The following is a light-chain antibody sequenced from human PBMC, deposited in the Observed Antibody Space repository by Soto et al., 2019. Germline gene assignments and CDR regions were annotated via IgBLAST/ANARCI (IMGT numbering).Light chain of an antibody. J-gene: IGKJ4*01. CDR3: QQYNDWPLT. CDR2: VAS. CDR1: QSINNN. Sequence: EIVMTQSPATLSVSPGERATLSCRASQSINNNLAWYQQTLGQGPRLLIYVASSRATGIPARFSGSGSGTGFTLTISSLQSEDVAIYYCQQYNDWPLTFGGGTKVEIK. V-gene: IGKV3-15*01.